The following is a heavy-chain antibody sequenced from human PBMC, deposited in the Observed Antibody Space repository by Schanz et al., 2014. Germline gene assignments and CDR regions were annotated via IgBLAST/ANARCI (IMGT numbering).Heavy chain of an antibody. CDR1: GFIFNDYY. J-gene: IGHJ4*02. CDR3: ARDGYNAYDLKRGDY. V-gene: IGHV3-11*04. D-gene: IGHD5-12*01. Sequence: VQLVESGGGLVKPGGSLRLSCAASGFIFNDYYMNWIRQAPGKGLEWLSYISRDGTTSYYADSVQGRFTISRDNAKNSLYLQMNSLRAEDTAVYYCARDGYNAYDLKRGDYWGQGTQVAVSS. CDR2: ISRDGTTS.